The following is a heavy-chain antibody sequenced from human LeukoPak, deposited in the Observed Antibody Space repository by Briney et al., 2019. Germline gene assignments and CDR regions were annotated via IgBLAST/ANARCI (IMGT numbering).Heavy chain of an antibody. CDR3: ARSCSSTSCRYYYYYGMDV. V-gene: IGHV1-8*01. CDR1: GYTFSSYD. Sequence: ASVKVSCKASGYTFSSYDFKWMRQATGQWLEWMGWMNPNSGNTGYAQKFQGRVTMTRNTSISTAYMELSSLRSEDTAVYYCARSCSSTSCRYYYYYGMDVWGQGTTVTVSS. J-gene: IGHJ6*02. CDR2: MNPNSGNT. D-gene: IGHD2-2*01.